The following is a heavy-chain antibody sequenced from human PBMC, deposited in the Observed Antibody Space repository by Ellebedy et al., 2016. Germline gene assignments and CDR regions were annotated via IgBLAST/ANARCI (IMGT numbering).Heavy chain of an antibody. CDR2: ISDDGSDK. CDR1: GFTFSRYG. Sequence: GESLKISXAASGFTFSRYGIQWVRQAPGKGLEWVAGISDDGSDKYYTDSVQGRFTISRDNSKIRVFLQMNSLRLEDTAVYYCTKVRSPDFYHNYGMDVWGPGTTVTVSS. V-gene: IGHV3-30*18. CDR3: TKVRSPDFYHNYGMDV. D-gene: IGHD2/OR15-2a*01. J-gene: IGHJ6*02.